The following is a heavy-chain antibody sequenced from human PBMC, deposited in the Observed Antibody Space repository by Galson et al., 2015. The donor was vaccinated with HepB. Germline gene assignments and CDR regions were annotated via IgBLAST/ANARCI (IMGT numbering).Heavy chain of an antibody. CDR1: GYSFTSYW. V-gene: IGHV5-51*01. CDR2: IYPGDSDT. CDR3: AIKSTRYSLSYGMDV. J-gene: IGHJ6*02. D-gene: IGHD2-2*01. Sequence: QSGAEVKKPGESLKISCKGSGYSFTSYWIGWVRQMPGKGLEWMGIIYPGDSDTRYSPSFQGQVTISADKSISTAYLQWSSLKASDTAMYYCAIKSTRYSLSYGMDVWGQGTTVTVSS.